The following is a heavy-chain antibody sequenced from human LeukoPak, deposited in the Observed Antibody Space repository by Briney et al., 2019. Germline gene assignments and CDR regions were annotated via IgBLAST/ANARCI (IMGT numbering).Heavy chain of an antibody. CDR2: IIPSFGTA. V-gene: IGHV1-69*05. CDR3: ASNAGFGELNSPPYSYFDY. Sequence: SVKVSCKASGGTFSSYAISWVRQAPGQGLEWMGGIIPSFGTANYAQKFQGRVTITTDESTSTAYMELSSLRSEDTAVYYCASNAGFGELNSPPYSYFDYWGQGTLVTVSS. CDR1: GGTFSSYA. J-gene: IGHJ4*02. D-gene: IGHD3-10*01.